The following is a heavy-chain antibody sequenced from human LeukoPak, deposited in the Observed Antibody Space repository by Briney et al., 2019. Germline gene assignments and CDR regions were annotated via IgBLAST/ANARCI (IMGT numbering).Heavy chain of an antibody. CDR3: ARESSGWYPAAHY. D-gene: IGHD6-19*01. CDR1: GFTFSSYW. CDR2: INSDGSST. V-gene: IGHV3-74*01. Sequence: PGGSLRLSCAASGFTFSSYWMHWVRQAPGKGLVWVSRINSDGSSTSYADSVKGRFTISRDNAKNTLYLQMNSLRAEDTAVYYCARESSGWYPAAHYWGQGTLVTVSS. J-gene: IGHJ4*02.